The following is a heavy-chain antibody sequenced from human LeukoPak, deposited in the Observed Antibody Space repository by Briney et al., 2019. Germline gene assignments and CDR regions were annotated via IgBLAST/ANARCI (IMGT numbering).Heavy chain of an antibody. CDR1: GGSISSSSYY. Sequence: SETLSLTCTVSGGSISSSSYYWSWIRQPSGKGLEWIGHIYYSGSTNYNPSLKSRVTISIDTSKNQFSLRLSSVTAADTAVYYCARGAAGYSYGWGQGTLVTVSS. CDR2: IYYSGST. CDR3: ARGAAGYSYG. J-gene: IGHJ4*02. D-gene: IGHD5-18*01. V-gene: IGHV4-61*01.